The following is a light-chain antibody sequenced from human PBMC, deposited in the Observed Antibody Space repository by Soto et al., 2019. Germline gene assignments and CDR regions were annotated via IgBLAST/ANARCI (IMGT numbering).Light chain of an antibody. CDR2: TAS. V-gene: IGKV1-5*03. J-gene: IGKJ1*01. CDR3: HHCNPYPWT. Sequence: DIQMTQSPSTLSASVGDRVTITCRATQRISSWLAWYQQKPGKAPKLLIYTASSLETGVSSRFSGGGSGTDFTLTISSLQPDSFATSFCHHCNPYPWTFGQGTEVDVK. CDR1: QRISSW.